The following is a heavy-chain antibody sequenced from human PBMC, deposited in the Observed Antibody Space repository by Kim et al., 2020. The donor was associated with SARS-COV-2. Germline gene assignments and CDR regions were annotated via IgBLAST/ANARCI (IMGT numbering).Heavy chain of an antibody. Sequence: SVKVSCKASGGTFSSYAISWVRQAPGQGLEWMGGIIPIFGTANYAQKFQGRVTITADESTSTAYMELSSLRSEDTAVYYCARDPSQYYYGSGSYDWGQGTLVTVSS. V-gene: IGHV1-69*13. J-gene: IGHJ4*02. CDR3: ARDPSQYYYGSGSYD. CDR2: IIPIFGTA. CDR1: GGTFSSYA. D-gene: IGHD3-10*01.